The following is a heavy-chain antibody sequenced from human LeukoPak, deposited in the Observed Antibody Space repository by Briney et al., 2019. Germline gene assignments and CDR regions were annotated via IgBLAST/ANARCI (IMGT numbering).Heavy chain of an antibody. D-gene: IGHD5-18*01. CDR1: GGSISSGGYY. CDR2: IYYSGST. Sequence: PSETLSLTCTVSGGSISSGGYYWSWIRQHPGKGLEWIGYIYYSGSTNYNPSLKSRVTISVDTSKNQFSLKLSSVTAADTAVYYCARGSWIQLWFGGYYFDYWGQGTLVTVSS. CDR3: ARGSWIQLWFGGYYFDY. J-gene: IGHJ4*02. V-gene: IGHV4-61*08.